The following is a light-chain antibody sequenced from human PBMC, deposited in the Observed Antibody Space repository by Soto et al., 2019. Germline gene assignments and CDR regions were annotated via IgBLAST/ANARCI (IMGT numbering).Light chain of an antibody. CDR1: SSNIGSNT. V-gene: IGLV1-44*01. J-gene: IGLJ3*02. CDR3: AAWDDSLTGWV. Sequence: QSVLTQPPSASGTPGQRVTISCSGSSSNIGSNTVNWYQQLPGTAPKLLIYINNQPPSGGPDRFSGSKSGTSASLAISGLPSEDEADYYWAAWDDSLTGWVFGGGTQLTVL. CDR2: INN.